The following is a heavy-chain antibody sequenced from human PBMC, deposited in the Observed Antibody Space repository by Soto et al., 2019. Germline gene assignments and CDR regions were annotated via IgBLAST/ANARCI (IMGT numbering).Heavy chain of an antibody. V-gene: IGHV1-18*01. Sequence: ASVKVSCKASGYTFPSYAMHWVRQAPGQRLEWMGWISAYNGNTNYAQKLQGRVTMTTDTSTSTAYMELRSLRSDDTAVYYCARNYYDSSGYYSDFDYWGQGTLVTVSS. CDR2: ISAYNGNT. D-gene: IGHD3-22*01. J-gene: IGHJ4*02. CDR3: ARNYYDSSGYYSDFDY. CDR1: GYTFPSYA.